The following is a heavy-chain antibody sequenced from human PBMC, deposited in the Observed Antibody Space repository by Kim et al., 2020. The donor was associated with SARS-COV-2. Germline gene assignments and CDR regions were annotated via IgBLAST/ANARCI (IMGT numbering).Heavy chain of an antibody. V-gene: IGHV4-59*13. CDR3: ARQGIAVAGFVPCMDV. J-gene: IGHJ6*02. D-gene: IGHD6-19*01. Sequence: SETLSLTCTVSGGSISSYYWSWIRQPPGKGLEWIGYIYYSGSTNYNPSLKSRVTISVDTSKNQFSLKLSSLTAADTAVYYCARQGIAVAGFVPCMDVWGQGTTVTVSS. CDR2: IYYSGST. CDR1: GGSISSYY.